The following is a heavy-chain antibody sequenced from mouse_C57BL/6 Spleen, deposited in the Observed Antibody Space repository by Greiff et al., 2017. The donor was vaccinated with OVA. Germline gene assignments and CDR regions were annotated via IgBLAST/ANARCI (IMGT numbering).Heavy chain of an antibody. Sequence: EVQLKESGPGLVKPSQSLSLTCSVTGYSITSGYYWNWIRQFPGNKLEWLGYISYDGSNNYNPSLKNRISITRDTSKNQFFLKLNSVTTEDTATYYCARDDDYYGSSPDYWGQGTTLTVSS. J-gene: IGHJ2*01. CDR3: ARDDDYYGSSPDY. V-gene: IGHV3-6*01. D-gene: IGHD1-1*01. CDR2: ISYDGSN. CDR1: GYSITSGYY.